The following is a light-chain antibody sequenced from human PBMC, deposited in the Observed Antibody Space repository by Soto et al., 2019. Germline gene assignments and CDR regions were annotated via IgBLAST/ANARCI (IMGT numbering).Light chain of an antibody. V-gene: IGKV3-15*01. CDR3: QQRSNWPWT. J-gene: IGKJ1*01. CDR2: GAS. CDR1: QSVSSK. Sequence: EIVMTQYPANLSVSPGAGASLSCRASQSVSSKLAWYQQKPGQATRLLIYGASTRDTGIPGRVSGSGSGTDVTLTISSLEPEDFAVYYCQQRSNWPWTFGQGTKVDIK.